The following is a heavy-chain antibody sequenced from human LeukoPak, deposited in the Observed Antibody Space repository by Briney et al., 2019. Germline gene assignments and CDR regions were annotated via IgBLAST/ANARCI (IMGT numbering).Heavy chain of an antibody. D-gene: IGHD3-10*01. J-gene: IGHJ3*01. CDR1: GFTVSSSY. V-gene: IGHV3-53*01. CDR2: IRSGGST. Sequence: GGSLRLSCAASGFTVSSSYMAWVRQAPGKGLEWVSVIRSGGSTVYADSVKGRFTISRDNSKNTLYLQLNSLRAEDTAVYYCAREGSGRTAYNDGLDVWGQGTMVTVSS. CDR3: AREGSGRTAYNDGLDV.